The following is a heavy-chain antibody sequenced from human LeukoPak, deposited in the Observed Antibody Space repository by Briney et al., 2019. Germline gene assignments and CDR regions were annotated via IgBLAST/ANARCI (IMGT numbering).Heavy chain of an antibody. J-gene: IGHJ4*02. V-gene: IGHV1-3*03. CDR3: ARGGPNSGGWTLDH. CDR2: INGDNGNT. CDR1: GYTFTGYY. Sequence: ASVKVSCKASGYTFTGYYMHWVSQAPGQRLEWMGCINGDNGNTQYSQKFQGRVTFTRDTSASTAYMELSSLTSEDMAVFYCARGGPNSGGWTLDHWGQGTLVSVSS. D-gene: IGHD6-19*01.